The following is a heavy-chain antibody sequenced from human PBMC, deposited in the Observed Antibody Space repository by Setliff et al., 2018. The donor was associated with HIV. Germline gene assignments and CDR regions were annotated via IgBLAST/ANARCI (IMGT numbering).Heavy chain of an antibody. J-gene: IGHJ4*02. Sequence: PSETLSLTCTVSGGSISSYYWNWIRQPPGKGLEWIGYIDYSGSTNYNTSLRSRVTISLDTSKNQFSLKLSSVTAADTAVYYCARAPGAYYYDSSGYPIGIRFDYWGQGTLVTVSS. CDR3: ARAPGAYYYDSSGYPIGIRFDY. D-gene: IGHD3-22*01. V-gene: IGHV4-59*08. CDR2: IDYSGST. CDR1: GGSISSYY.